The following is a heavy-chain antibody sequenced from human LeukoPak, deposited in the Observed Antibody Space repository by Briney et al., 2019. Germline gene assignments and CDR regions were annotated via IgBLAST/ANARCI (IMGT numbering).Heavy chain of an antibody. J-gene: IGHJ4*02. CDR1: GFTVSNHY. CDR2: IYSGGST. D-gene: IGHD3-22*01. CDR3: AKIRDSSGLDY. Sequence: GGSLRLSCAASGFTVSNHYMNWVRQAPGKGLEWVSVIYSGGSTYYADSVKGRFTIFRDNSKNTLYLQMNSLRAEDTAVYYCAKIRDSSGLDYWGQGTLVTVSS. V-gene: IGHV3-53*01.